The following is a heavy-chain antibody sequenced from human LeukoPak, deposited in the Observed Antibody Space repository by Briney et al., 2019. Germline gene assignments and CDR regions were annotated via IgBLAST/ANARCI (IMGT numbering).Heavy chain of an antibody. V-gene: IGHV4-4*07. CDR3: ARGIADPYSFDT. CDR2: IYSTDST. Sequence: SEPLSLTCTVSGGYLNFYYWSWIRQPAGKGLEWIGRIYSTDSTNYSPSLMSRVAMSVDKSKTQFSLNLSSVTAAETAVYYCARGIADPYSFDTWGQGTLVTVSS. J-gene: IGHJ4*02. CDR1: GGYLNFYY. D-gene: IGHD6-13*01.